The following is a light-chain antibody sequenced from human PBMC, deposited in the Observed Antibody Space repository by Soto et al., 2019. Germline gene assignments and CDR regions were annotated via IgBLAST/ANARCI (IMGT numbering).Light chain of an antibody. CDR2: RHD. J-gene: IGLJ3*02. CDR3: ASWDGGMSGWV. V-gene: IGLV1-44*01. CDR1: RTNIGTNS. Sequence: QSVLTQPPSASATPGQRIIISCTGSRTNIGTNSVGWYQQDPGMAPKLLIYRHDQRPSGVPDRVSGSKSGTAASLAISAVQSEDEADYYCASWDGGMSGWVFGGGTQLTVL.